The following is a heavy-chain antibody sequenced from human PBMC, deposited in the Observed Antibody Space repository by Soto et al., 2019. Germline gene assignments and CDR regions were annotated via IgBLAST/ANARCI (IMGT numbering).Heavy chain of an antibody. CDR1: GFTLSRYW. Sequence: EVQLVESGGGLVQPGGSLRLSCAASGFTLSRYWMHWVRQSPGKGLVWVSRINTDESVRSYADSVKGRFTVSRDNAKNTLYRQLNSLRAEDTAVYYCASTVTTDFDYWGRGSLVTVSS. CDR3: ASTVTTDFDY. D-gene: IGHD4-17*01. V-gene: IGHV3-74*01. J-gene: IGHJ4*02. CDR2: INTDESVR.